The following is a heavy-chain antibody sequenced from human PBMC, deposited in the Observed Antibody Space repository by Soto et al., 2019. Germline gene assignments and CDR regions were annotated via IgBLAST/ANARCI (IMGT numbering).Heavy chain of an antibody. CDR3: ARGRLQLWLRFREYYGMDV. D-gene: IGHD5-18*01. V-gene: IGHV4-34*01. CDR2: INHSGST. Sequence: PSETLSLTCAVYGGSFSGYYWSWIRQPPGKGLEWIGEINHSGSTNYNPSLKSRVTISVDTSKNQFSLKLSSVTAADTAVYYCARGRLQLWLRFREYYGMDVWGQGTTVTVSS. CDR1: GGSFSGYY. J-gene: IGHJ6*02.